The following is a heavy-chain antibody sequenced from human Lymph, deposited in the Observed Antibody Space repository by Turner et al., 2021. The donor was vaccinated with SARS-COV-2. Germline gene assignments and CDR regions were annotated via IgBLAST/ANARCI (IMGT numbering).Heavy chain of an antibody. CDR3: AKEGEWELYGGGLDV. CDR1: GFTFSTYA. J-gene: IGHJ6*02. D-gene: IGHD1-26*01. CDR2: IAYDGSNK. Sequence: HVQLVASGGGVVPPGRSLRLSCASSGFTFSTYAMHWVRQAPGKGLEGVAVIAYDGSNKDYADSVKGRFTISRDNSKNTLHLQMNSRRAEDTAVYYCAKEGEWELYGGGLDVWGQGTTVTVSS. V-gene: IGHV3-30*18.